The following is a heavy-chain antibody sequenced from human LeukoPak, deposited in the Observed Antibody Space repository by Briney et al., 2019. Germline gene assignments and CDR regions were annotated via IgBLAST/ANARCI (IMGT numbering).Heavy chain of an antibody. V-gene: IGHV3-7*01. CDR2: IKQDGSEK. CDR1: GFTFSTYW. Sequence: GGSLRLSCATSGFTFSTYWMSWVRQAPGKGLEWVAHIKQDGSEKYYVDSVKGRFTISRDNAKKSLYLQMNSLRAEDTAVYYCARGDDFWSGYYDYWGQGALVTVSS. D-gene: IGHD3-3*01. CDR3: ARGDDFWSGYYDY. J-gene: IGHJ4*02.